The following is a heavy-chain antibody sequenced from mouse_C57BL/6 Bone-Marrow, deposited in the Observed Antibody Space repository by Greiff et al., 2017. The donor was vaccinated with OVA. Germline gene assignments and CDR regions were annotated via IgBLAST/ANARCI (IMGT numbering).Heavy chain of an antibody. J-gene: IGHJ2*01. V-gene: IGHV3-6*01. D-gene: IGHD1-1*01. CDR3: ARDRYYGSSYYFDY. Sequence: DVHLVESGPGLVKPSQSLSLTCSVTGYSITSGYYWNWIRQFPGNKLEWMGYISYDGSNNYNPSLKNRISITRDTSKNQFFLKLNSVTTEDTATYYCARDRYYGSSYYFDYWGQGTTLTVSS. CDR2: ISYDGSN. CDR1: GYSITSGYY.